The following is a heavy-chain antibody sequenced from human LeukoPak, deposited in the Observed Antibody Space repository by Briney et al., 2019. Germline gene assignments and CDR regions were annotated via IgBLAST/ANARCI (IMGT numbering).Heavy chain of an antibody. D-gene: IGHD3-10*01. J-gene: IGHJ4*02. CDR3: ARDGTGTTLVRGVMGNFDY. CDR2: IWHDGTNT. V-gene: IGHV3-33*01. Sequence: GGSLTLSCAASGFTFSAYGMHWVGQAPGKGLGWVAFIWHDGTNTFYADSVKGRFTISRYNSKNTVYLEMNSLRAEDTAVYYCARDGTGTTLVRGVMGNFDYWGQGTLASVSS. CDR1: GFTFSAYG.